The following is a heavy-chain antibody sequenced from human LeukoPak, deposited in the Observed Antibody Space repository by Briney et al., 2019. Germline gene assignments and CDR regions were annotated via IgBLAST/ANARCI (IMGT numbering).Heavy chain of an antibody. CDR3: ANNRYSSRWRGAFDV. D-gene: IGHD6-13*01. CDR2: ISGSGGST. Sequence: GGSLRLSCAASGFTFSSYAMSWVRQAPGKGLDWVSAISGSGGSTYYADSVKGRFTISRDNSKNTLYLHMNSLRAEDAAVYYCANNRYSSRWRGAFDVWGQGTMVTVSS. J-gene: IGHJ3*01. V-gene: IGHV3-23*01. CDR1: GFTFSSYA.